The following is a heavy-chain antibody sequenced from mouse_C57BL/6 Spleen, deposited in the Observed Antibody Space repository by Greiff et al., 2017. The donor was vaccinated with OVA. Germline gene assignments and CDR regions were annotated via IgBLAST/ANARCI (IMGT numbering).Heavy chain of an antibody. D-gene: IGHD2-3*01. Sequence: EVQLVESGGGLVKPGGSLKLSCAASGFTFSDYGMHWVRQAPEKGLEWVAYISSGSSTIYYADTVKGRFTISSDNAKNTLFLQMTSLRSEDTAMYYSARRDGYYGRAMDYWGKGTSVTVSS. J-gene: IGHJ4*01. CDR1: GFTFSDYG. CDR2: ISSGSSTI. CDR3: ARRDGYYGRAMDY. V-gene: IGHV5-17*01.